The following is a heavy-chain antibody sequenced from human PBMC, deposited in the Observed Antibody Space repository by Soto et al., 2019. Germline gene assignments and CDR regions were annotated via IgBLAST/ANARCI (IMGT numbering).Heavy chain of an antibody. Sequence: WGSLRLSCAASGFTFSSYWMSWVRQAPGKGLEWVANIKQDGSEKYYVDSVKGRFTISRDNAKNSLYLQMNSLRAEDTAVYYCARAPLRYCSGGSCYYYWGQGTLVTVSS. CDR1: GFTFSSYW. CDR3: ARAPLRYCSGGSCYYY. J-gene: IGHJ4*02. CDR2: IKQDGSEK. D-gene: IGHD2-15*01. V-gene: IGHV3-7*01.